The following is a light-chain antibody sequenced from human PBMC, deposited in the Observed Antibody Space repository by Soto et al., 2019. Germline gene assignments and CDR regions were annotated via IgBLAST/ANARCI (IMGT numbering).Light chain of an antibody. CDR2: QVT. CDR3: SSYTDSSNYV. J-gene: IGLJ1*01. CDR1: SSDLAIYNY. V-gene: IGLV2-14*01. Sequence: QSALTQPASVSGSPGQSITLSCTGTSSDLAIYNYVSWYQQQPGKAPKRMIYQVTNRPSGVSNRFSGSRSGNTASLTISGLQAEDEADYYCSSYTDSSNYVFGTGTKVTVL.